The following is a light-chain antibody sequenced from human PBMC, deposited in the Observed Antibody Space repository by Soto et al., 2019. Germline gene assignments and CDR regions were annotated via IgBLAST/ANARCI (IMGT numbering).Light chain of an antibody. V-gene: IGKV1-5*01. Sequence: DIQMTQSPSTLSASVGDRVTITCRASQSVRSWLAWYQQKPGRAPKFLIYDASSLESGVPSRFSGSAAGTEFTLTISNLQPDDFATYYCQQYDNYPLTFGGGTKVEI. J-gene: IGKJ4*01. CDR2: DAS. CDR1: QSVRSW. CDR3: QQYDNYPLT.